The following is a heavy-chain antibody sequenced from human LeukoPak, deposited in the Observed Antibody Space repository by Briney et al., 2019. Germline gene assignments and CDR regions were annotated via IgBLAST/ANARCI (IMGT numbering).Heavy chain of an antibody. J-gene: IGHJ4*02. CDR3: AKDSGYETSGYSFDY. CDR1: GFTFSNYG. CDR2: LRYDGNYN. V-gene: IGHV3-30*02. D-gene: IGHD3-22*01. Sequence: GGSLRLSCAASGFTFSNYGMHWVRQAPGKGLEWVAFLRYDGNYNYYADSVKGRFTISRDSSKNKLYLQMNSLGAEEKGVYYCAKDSGYETSGYSFDYWGQGTLVTVRS.